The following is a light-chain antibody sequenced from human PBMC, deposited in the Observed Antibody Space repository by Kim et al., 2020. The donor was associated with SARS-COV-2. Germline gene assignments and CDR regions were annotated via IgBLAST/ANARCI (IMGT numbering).Light chain of an antibody. CDR2: GAS. J-gene: IGKJ4*01. CDR3: QQYGSSPLT. V-gene: IGKV3-20*01. CDR1: QSVSSSY. Sequence: SPGEIANLTCRASQSVSSSYLAWYQQKPGQAPRLLIYGASSRATGIPDRCSGSGSGTDFTLTISRLEPEDFAVYYCQQYGSSPLTFGGGTKVDIK.